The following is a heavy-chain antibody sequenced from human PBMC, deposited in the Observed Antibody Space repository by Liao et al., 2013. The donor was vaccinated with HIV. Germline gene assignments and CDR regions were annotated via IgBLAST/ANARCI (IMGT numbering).Heavy chain of an antibody. CDR2: VYYSGNA. CDR1: GGSIGSNY. CDR3: ARVHLGLRRGNWLDP. Sequence: QVQLQESGPGLVRPSETLSLNCTVSGGSIGSNYWNWIRQAPGKGLEWIGYVYYSGNANYNPSLKSRITISVDTSKRQFSLSLTSVTAADTAVYYCARVHLGLRRGNWLDPWSQGTLVIVSS. D-gene: IGHD3-10*01. V-gene: IGHV4-59*12. J-gene: IGHJ5*02.